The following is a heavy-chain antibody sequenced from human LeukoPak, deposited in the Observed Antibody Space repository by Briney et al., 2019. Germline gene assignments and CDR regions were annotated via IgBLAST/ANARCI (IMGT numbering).Heavy chain of an antibody. V-gene: IGHV3-21*04. CDR3: ARDLDGYRRPYFDY. CDR1: GFTFSTST. D-gene: IGHD5-24*01. Sequence: PGGSLRLSCAASGFTFSTSTLSWFRQAPGKGLEWVSSINGRSSNIKHADSVRGRFTISRDNAKSSLYLQMDSLRAEDTAVYYCARDLDGYRRPYFDYWGQGTLVTVSS. CDR2: INGRSSNI. J-gene: IGHJ4*02.